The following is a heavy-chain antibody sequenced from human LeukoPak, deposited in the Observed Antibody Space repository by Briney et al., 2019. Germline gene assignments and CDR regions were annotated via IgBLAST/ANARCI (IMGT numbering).Heavy chain of an antibody. CDR2: ISYDGSNK. CDR1: GFTFSSYA. CDR3: AKDAQWLTNYYNYYMDV. V-gene: IGHV3-30*04. J-gene: IGHJ6*03. D-gene: IGHD6-19*01. Sequence: GGSLRLSCAASGFTFSSYAMHWVRQAPGKGLEWVAVISYDGSNKYYADSVKGRFTISRDNSKNTLYLQMDSLRAEDAAVYYCAKDAQWLTNYYNYYMDVWGKGTTVTVSS.